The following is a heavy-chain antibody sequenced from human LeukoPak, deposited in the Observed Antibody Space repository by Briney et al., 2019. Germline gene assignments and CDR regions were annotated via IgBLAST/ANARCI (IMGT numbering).Heavy chain of an antibody. J-gene: IGHJ4*02. CDR1: GFTFSDYW. CDR3: TTRSPARYCSDGACYSSADY. D-gene: IGHD2-15*01. CDR2: IISDGSSV. Sequence: GGSLRLSCIASGFTFSDYWMHWVRQAPGKGPVWVSRIISDGSSVSYVDSVKGRFIMSRDNAKNTLYLQMNSLNTEDTAMYYCTTRSPARYCSDGACYSSADYWGQGTLVTVSP. V-gene: IGHV3-74*01.